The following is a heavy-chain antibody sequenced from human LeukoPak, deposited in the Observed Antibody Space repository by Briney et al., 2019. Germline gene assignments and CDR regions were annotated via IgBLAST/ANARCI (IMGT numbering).Heavy chain of an antibody. Sequence: GGSLRLSCAASGFTFSSYSMNWVRQAPGKGLEWVSSISSSSSYIYYADSAKGRFTISRDNAKNSLYLQMNSLRAEDTAVYYCARARGYYDSSGYSHWGQGTLVTVSS. CDR2: ISSSSSYI. D-gene: IGHD3-22*01. J-gene: IGHJ4*02. CDR3: ARARGYYDSSGYSH. V-gene: IGHV3-21*01. CDR1: GFTFSSYS.